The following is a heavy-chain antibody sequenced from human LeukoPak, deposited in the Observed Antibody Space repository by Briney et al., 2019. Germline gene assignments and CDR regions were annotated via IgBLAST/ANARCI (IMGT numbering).Heavy chain of an antibody. Sequence: GGSLRLSCAASGFTFSNHGMNWVRQAPGKGLEWVSSISSSSSYIYYADSVKGRFTISRDNAKNSLYLQMNSLRAEDTAVYYCAREYCSGGSCYSDAFDIWGQGTMVTVSS. V-gene: IGHV3-21*01. J-gene: IGHJ3*02. D-gene: IGHD2-15*01. CDR1: GFTFSNHG. CDR3: AREYCSGGSCYSDAFDI. CDR2: ISSSSSYI.